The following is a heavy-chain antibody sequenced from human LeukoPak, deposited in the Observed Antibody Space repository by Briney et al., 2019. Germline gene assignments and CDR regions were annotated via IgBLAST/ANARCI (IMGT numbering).Heavy chain of an antibody. V-gene: IGHV4-59*08. J-gene: IGHJ6*02. CDR1: GGSIFSYY. CDR2: IYYSGST. Sequence: PSETLSLTCTVSGGSIFSYYWSWIRQPPGKGLEWIGYIYYSGSTYYNPSLKSRVTISVDTSKNQFSLNLSSVTAADTAVYYCARRDGVYGMDVWGQGTTVTVSS. D-gene: IGHD3-10*01. CDR3: ARRDGVYGMDV.